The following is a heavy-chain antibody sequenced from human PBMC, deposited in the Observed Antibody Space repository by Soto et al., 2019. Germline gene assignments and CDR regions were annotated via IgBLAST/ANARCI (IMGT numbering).Heavy chain of an antibody. V-gene: IGHV4-34*01. D-gene: IGHD3-3*01. CDR1: GGSFSGYY. CDR3: ARGRYYDFWSGYNNYYYYGMDV. CDR2: INHSGST. Sequence: SETLSLTCAVYGGSFSGYYWSWIRQPPGKGLEWIGEINHSGSTNYNPSLKSRVTISVDTSKNQFSLKLSSVTAADTAVYYCARGRYYDFWSGYNNYYYYGMDVWGQGTTVTV. J-gene: IGHJ6*02.